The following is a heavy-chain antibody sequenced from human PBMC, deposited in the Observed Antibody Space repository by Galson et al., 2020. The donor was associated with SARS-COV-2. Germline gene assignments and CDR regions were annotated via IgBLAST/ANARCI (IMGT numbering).Heavy chain of an antibody. CDR1: GFAFSTYA. J-gene: IGHJ6*02. CDR2: IWNDGSKT. D-gene: IGHD3-10*02. Sequence: TGGSLRLSCAASGFAFSTYAMHWVRQAPGKGLEWVAVIWNDGSKTYYGDSVKGRFTISRDNSKNTRSLQMNSLRAEDTAVYYCAGDPYGCRNSCSCVESYFGMDVWGQGTTVTVSS. CDR3: AGDPYGCRNSCSCVESYFGMDV. V-gene: IGHV3-33*01.